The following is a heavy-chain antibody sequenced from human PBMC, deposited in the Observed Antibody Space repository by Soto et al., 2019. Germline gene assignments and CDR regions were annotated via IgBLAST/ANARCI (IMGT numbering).Heavy chain of an antibody. J-gene: IGHJ4*02. D-gene: IGHD1-7*01. V-gene: IGHV1-18*04. CDR3: ARAGTSNWNYISSSS. CDR2: IITKSCDT. Sequence: ASVNCSCKASGYNFAGSGFIWVLQAPVQGLEWMGCIITKSCDTNYSHKFHVRFTITTDTSTSTAYMELESLTSDDTAVYYCARAGTSNWNYISSSSWGQGTLVTVSS. CDR1: GYNFAGSG.